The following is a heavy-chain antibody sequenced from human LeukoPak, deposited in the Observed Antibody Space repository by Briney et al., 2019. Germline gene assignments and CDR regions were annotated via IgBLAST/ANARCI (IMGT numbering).Heavy chain of an antibody. CDR3: ARTRSTSCYAIGY. CDR2: INHSGST. Sequence: SETLSLTCTVSGGSISSGGYYWSWIRQPPGKGLEWIGEINHSGSTNYNPSLKSRVTISVDTSKNQFSLKLSSVTAADTAVYYCARTRSTSCYAIGYWGQGTLVTVSS. V-gene: IGHV4-39*07. CDR1: GGSISSGGYY. J-gene: IGHJ4*02. D-gene: IGHD2-2*01.